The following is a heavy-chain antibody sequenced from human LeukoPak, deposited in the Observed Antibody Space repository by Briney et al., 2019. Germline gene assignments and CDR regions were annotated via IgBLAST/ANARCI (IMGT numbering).Heavy chain of an antibody. CDR2: INHSGST. J-gene: IGHJ4*02. CDR1: GGSFSGYY. V-gene: IGHV4-34*01. Sequence: PSETLSLTCAVYGGSFSGYYWSWIRQPPGKGLEWIGEINHSGSTNYNPSLKSRVTISVDTSKNQFSLKLSSVTAADTAVYYCARRGFAYYGSGRTFDYWGQGTLVTVSS. CDR3: ARRGFAYYGSGRTFDY. D-gene: IGHD3-10*01.